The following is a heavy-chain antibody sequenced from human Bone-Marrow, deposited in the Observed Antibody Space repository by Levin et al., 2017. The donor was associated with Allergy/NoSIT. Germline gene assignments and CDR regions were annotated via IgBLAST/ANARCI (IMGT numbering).Heavy chain of an antibody. D-gene: IGHD3-10*01. V-gene: IGHV4-34*01. CDR2: INHSGST. CDR3: ARQVAVRGVIITSGYYYYGMDV. J-gene: IGHJ6*02. Sequence: SQTLSLTCAVYGGSFSGYYWSWIRQPPGKGLEWIGEINHSGSTNYNPSLKSRVTISVDTSKNQFSLKLSSVTAADTAVYYCARQVAVRGVIITSGYYYYGMDVWGQGTTVTVSS. CDR1: GGSFSGYY.